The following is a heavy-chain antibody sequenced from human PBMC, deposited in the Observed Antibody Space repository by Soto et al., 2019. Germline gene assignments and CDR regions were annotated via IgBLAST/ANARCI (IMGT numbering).Heavy chain of an antibody. D-gene: IGHD6-19*01. CDR2: IQQDGGEQ. V-gene: IGHV3-7*03. CDR3: TRGIRGSSGWSYYYGMDV. J-gene: IGHJ6*02. CDR1: GFTFSSYG. Sequence: GGSLRLSCAASGFTFSSYGMHWVRQAPGKGLEWVANIQQDGGEQYYVDSVKGRFTISRDNAKNSLYLQMSSLRAEDTAVYYCTRGIRGSSGWSYYYGMDVWGQGTTVTVSS.